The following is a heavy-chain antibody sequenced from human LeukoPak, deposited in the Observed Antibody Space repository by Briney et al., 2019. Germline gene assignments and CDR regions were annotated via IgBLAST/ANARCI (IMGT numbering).Heavy chain of an antibody. CDR3: AGLIAAAGTIYYYYYMDV. D-gene: IGHD6-13*01. CDR2: INHSGST. J-gene: IGHJ6*03. CDR1: GGSFSGYY. V-gene: IGHV4-34*01. Sequence: SETLSLTCAVYGGSFSGYYWSWIRQPPGKGLEWIGEINHSGSTNYNPSLKSRVTISVDTSKNQFSLKLSSVTAADTAVYYCAGLIAAAGTIYYYYYMDVWGKGTTVTISS.